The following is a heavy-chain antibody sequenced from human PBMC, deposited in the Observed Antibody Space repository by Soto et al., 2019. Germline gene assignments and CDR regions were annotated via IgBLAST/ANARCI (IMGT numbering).Heavy chain of an antibody. CDR2: INPSGGST. Sequence: GGSLRLSCGASGFTFSTYARTWGRQAPGKGLEWVSAINPSGGSTYYADSVKGRFTISRYNSKDTLHLQMNSLRAEDTAVYYCAKMPLTTFGVLNTTEYYGMDVWGQGTTVTVSS. CDR1: GFTFSTYA. V-gene: IGHV3-23*01. J-gene: IGHJ6*02. CDR3: AKMPLTTFGVLNTTEYYGMDV. D-gene: IGHD3-3*01.